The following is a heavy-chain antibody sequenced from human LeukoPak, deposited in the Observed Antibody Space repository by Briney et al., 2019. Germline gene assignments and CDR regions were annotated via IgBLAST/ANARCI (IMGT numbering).Heavy chain of an antibody. D-gene: IGHD3-22*01. CDR1: GFTFSDYY. CDR3: ARVSIYYDTSGTPHDAFDI. V-gene: IGHV3-11*04. CDR2: ISSSGSTI. J-gene: IGHJ3*02. Sequence: PGGSLRLSCAASGFTFSDYYMSWIRQAPGKGLEWVSYISSSGSTIYYADSVKGRFTISRDNAKNSLYLQMNSLRAEDTAVYYCARVSIYYDTSGTPHDAFDIWGQGTMVTVSS.